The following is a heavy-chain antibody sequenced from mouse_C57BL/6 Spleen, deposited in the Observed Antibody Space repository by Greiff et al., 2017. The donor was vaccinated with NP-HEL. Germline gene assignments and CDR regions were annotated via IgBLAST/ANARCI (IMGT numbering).Heavy chain of an antibody. D-gene: IGHD2-2*01. V-gene: IGHV5-17*01. CDR2: ISSGSSTI. CDR3: ARPTMVTPAGFAY. CDR1: GFTFSDYG. J-gene: IGHJ3*01. Sequence: EVKLMESGGGLVKPGGSLKLSCAASGFTFSDYGMHWVRQAPEKGLEWVAYISSGSSTIYYADKVKGRFTISRDNAKNTLFLQMTSLRSEDTAMYYCARPTMVTPAGFAYWGQGTLVTVSA.